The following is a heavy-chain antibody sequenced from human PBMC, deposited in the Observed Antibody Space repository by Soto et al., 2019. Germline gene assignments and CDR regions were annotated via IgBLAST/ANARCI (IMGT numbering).Heavy chain of an antibody. CDR3: AKEGGDSSIWVPFDS. D-gene: IGHD6-13*01. CDR1: GFTFSAYT. Sequence: GGSLRLSCAASGFTFSAYTMSWVRHAPGKGLEWVSSVTYSGTTTYYADFVKGRFTISRDNSKNTLYLQMNSLRVEDTAVYFCAKEGGDSSIWVPFDSWGQGTLVTVS. V-gene: IGHV3-23*01. J-gene: IGHJ5*01. CDR2: VTYSGTTT.